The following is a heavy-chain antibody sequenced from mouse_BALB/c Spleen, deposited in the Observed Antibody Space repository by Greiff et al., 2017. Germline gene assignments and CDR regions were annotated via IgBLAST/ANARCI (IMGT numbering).Heavy chain of an antibody. CDR1: GFTFSSFG. D-gene: IGHD1-1*01. CDR3: ARRYGSSYGAMDY. Sequence: EVQRVESGGGLVQPGGSRKLSCAASGFTFSSFGMHWVRQAPEKGLEWVAYISSGSSTIYYADTVKGRFTISRDNPKNTLFLQMTSLRSEDTAMYYCARRYGSSYGAMDYWGQGTSVTVSS. J-gene: IGHJ4*01. CDR2: ISSGSSTI. V-gene: IGHV5-17*02.